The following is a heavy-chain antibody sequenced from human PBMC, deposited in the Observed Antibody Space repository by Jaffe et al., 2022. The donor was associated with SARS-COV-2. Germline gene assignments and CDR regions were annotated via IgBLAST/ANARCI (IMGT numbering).Heavy chain of an antibody. Sequence: EVQLVESGGGVVQPGGSLRLSCAASGFKFDEYAIHWVRHAPGKGLEWVSLISGDGESAYYADSVKGRFTVSRDNSKNSLFLQMNSLTSEDTAVYYCAKDRGSMWPNSDYWGQGALVTVSA. J-gene: IGHJ4*02. CDR2: ISGDGESA. D-gene: IGHD6-13*01. CDR1: GFKFDEYA. V-gene: IGHV3-43*02. CDR3: AKDRGSMWPNSDY.